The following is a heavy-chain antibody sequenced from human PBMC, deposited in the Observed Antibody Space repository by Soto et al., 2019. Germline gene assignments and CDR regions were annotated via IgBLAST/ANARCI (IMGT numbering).Heavy chain of an antibody. CDR1: GFTFSRYA. D-gene: IGHD3-10*01. Sequence: GGSLRLSCAGSGFTFSRYAIHWVRQAPGKGLEWVAVISRDGTNKYYVDSVKGRFTISRDNSRNTLYLQMNSLRHEDAAVYYCARSRSGAVADSFDFWGQGTLVTVSS. CDR2: ISRDGTNK. V-gene: IGHV3-30*04. CDR3: ARSRSGAVADSFDF. J-gene: IGHJ4*02.